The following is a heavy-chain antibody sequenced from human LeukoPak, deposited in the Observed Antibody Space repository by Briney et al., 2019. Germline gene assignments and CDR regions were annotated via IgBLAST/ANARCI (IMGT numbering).Heavy chain of an antibody. J-gene: IGHJ6*02. D-gene: IGHD6-6*01. CDR3: ARDGESDSSSPSDYGMDV. CDR1: GYTFTSYG. V-gene: IGHV1-18*01. Sequence: ASVKVSCKASGYTFTSYGISWVRQAPGQGLEWMGWISAYNGNTNYAQKLQGRVTMTTDTSTSTAYMELRSLRSDDTAVYYCARDGESDSSSPSDYGMDVWGQGTTVTVSS. CDR2: ISAYNGNT.